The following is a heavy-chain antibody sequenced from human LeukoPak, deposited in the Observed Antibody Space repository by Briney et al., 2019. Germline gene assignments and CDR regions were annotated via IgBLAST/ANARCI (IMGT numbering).Heavy chain of an antibody. J-gene: IGHJ5*02. CDR3: ARDYVLHWFDP. D-gene: IGHD3-16*01. V-gene: IGHV4-4*07. Sequence: EWIGRIYTSGSTNYNPSLKSRVTMSVDTSKNQFSLKLSSVTAADTAVYYCARDYVLHWFDPWGQGTLVTVSS. CDR2: IYTSGST.